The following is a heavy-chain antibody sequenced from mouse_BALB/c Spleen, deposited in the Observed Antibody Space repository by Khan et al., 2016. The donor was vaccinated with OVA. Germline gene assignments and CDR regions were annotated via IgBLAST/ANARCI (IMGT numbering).Heavy chain of an antibody. J-gene: IGHJ2*01. CDR1: GYSITSGYG. V-gene: IGHV3-2*02. D-gene: IGHD1-2*01. CDR2: ISYSGST. Sequence: EVQLQESGPGLVKPSQSLSLTCTVTGYSITSGYGWNWIRQFPGNKLEWMGYISYSGSTNYNPSLKSRISITRDTSKNPFFLHLNSVTTEDTSTYYCAKTARIKYWGQGTTLTVSS. CDR3: AKTARIKY.